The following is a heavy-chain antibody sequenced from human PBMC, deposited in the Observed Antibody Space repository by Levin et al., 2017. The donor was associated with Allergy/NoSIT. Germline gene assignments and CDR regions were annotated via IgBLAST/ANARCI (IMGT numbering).Heavy chain of an antibody. CDR3: ARGPVRPAKRKTSRYYDLLTGSPLGAFDI. CDR1: GASFSGYT. J-gene: IGHJ3*02. V-gene: IGHV4-34*01. Sequence: SETLSLTCAVYGASFSGYTWSWIRQPPGKGLEWIGEISHGGSTNYSPSLKSRVTMSVDTSKKQVSLKVTSVTAADTAVYYCARGPVRPAKRKTSRYYDLLTGSPLGAFDIWGHGTRVTVSS. CDR2: ISHGGST. D-gene: IGHD3-9*01.